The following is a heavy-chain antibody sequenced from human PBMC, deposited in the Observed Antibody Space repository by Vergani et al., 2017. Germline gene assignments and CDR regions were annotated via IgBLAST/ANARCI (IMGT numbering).Heavy chain of an antibody. Sequence: EVQLVESGGGLVKPGGSLRLSCAASGFTFSTARMSWVRQAPGKGLEWVGRIRSKSDGWTSDYDAPVKGRFTISRDDSKNTLYLQMNSLKSEDTAVYYCTTVGIATPRSDYWGQGTLVTVSS. CDR2: IRSKSDGWTS. V-gene: IGHV3-15*01. D-gene: IGHD6-13*01. J-gene: IGHJ4*02. CDR1: GFTFSTAR. CDR3: TTVGIATPRSDY.